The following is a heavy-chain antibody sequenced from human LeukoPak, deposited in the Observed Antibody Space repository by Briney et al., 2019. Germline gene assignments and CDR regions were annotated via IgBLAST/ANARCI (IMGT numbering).Heavy chain of an antibody. Sequence: SQTLPLTCTVSGASISSGDYFWTWIRQPPGKGLEWIGYIFDSGRTDFNPSLKSRVTISVDRPKNQFSLRLSSVTAADTAVYYCANADRFCSGTCHVPDAFDFWGQGTMVTVSS. V-gene: IGHV4-30-2*01. CDR1: GASISSGDYF. D-gene: IGHD2-15*01. J-gene: IGHJ3*01. CDR2: IFDSGRT. CDR3: ANADRFCSGTCHVPDAFDF.